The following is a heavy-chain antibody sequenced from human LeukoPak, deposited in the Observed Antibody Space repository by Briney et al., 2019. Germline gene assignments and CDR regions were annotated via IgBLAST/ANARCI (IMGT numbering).Heavy chain of an antibody. D-gene: IGHD4-17*01. J-gene: IGHJ4*02. CDR3: ARRDFDGDYYFDY. CDR1: GYSFTSYW. CDR2: IYPGDSDT. Sequence: GGALQISCKGSGYSFTSYWIGWGRQMPGKGLEWMGIIYPGDSDTRYSPSFQGQVTISADKSISTAYLQWSSLKASDTAMYYCARRDFDGDYYFDYWGQGTLVTVSS. V-gene: IGHV5-51*01.